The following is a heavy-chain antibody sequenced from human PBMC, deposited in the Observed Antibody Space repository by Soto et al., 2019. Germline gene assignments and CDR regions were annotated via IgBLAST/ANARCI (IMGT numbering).Heavy chain of an antibody. D-gene: IGHD6-13*01. CDR1: GGSISSNY. J-gene: IGHJ4*02. CDR3: AGYRREAVAGYTLDN. CDR2: VYNSGST. V-gene: IGHV4-59*01. Sequence: PSETLSLTCTVSGGSISSNYWTWIRQPPGKGLEWIGYVYNSGSTNYNPSLKSRVTISEDTSKSQFSLKVNSMTAADTAVYYCAGYRREAVAGYTLDNWGQGILVTAPQ.